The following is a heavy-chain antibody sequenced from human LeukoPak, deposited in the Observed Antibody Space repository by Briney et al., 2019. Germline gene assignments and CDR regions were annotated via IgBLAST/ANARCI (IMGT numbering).Heavy chain of an antibody. Sequence: ASVKVSCKASGYTFTGYYMHWVRQAPGQGLGWMGWINPNSGGTNYAQKFQGRVTMTRDTSISTAYMELSRLRSDDTAVYYCATSRTSGSYYGTFDYWGQGTLVTVSS. CDR1: GYTFTGYY. D-gene: IGHD1-26*01. CDR2: INPNSGGT. CDR3: ATSRTSGSYYGTFDY. V-gene: IGHV1-2*02. J-gene: IGHJ4*02.